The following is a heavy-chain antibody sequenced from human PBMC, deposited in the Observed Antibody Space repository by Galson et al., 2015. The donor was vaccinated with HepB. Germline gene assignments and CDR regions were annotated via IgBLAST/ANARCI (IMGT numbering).Heavy chain of an antibody. CDR1: GYTFTSYD. CDR2: MNPNSGNT. D-gene: IGHD6-19*01. J-gene: IGHJ3*02. Sequence: SVKVSCKASGYTFTSYDINWVRQATGQGLEWMGWMNPNSGNTGYAQKFQGRVTMTRNTSISTAYMELSSLRSDDTAVYYCASDSSGWHDAFDIWGQGTMVTVSS. CDR3: ASDSSGWHDAFDI. V-gene: IGHV1-8*01.